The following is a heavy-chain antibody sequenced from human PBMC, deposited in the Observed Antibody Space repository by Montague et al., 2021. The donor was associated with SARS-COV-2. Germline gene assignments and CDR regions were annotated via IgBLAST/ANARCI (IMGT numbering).Heavy chain of an antibody. D-gene: IGHD3-22*01. CDR3: ARGRQHFNMIVVVMTGGEYYFDY. V-gene: IGHV4-34*01. J-gene: IGHJ4*02. CDR1: GGSITDYY. CDR2: INHRGTS. Sequence: SETLSLTCAVYGGSITDYYWSWIRQPPGRGLEWIGEINHRGTSNYNPSLKRRVSISVDTSKNQFSLYLGSVTAADTAVYYCARGRQHFNMIVVVMTGGEYYFDYWAKGTLVTVAS.